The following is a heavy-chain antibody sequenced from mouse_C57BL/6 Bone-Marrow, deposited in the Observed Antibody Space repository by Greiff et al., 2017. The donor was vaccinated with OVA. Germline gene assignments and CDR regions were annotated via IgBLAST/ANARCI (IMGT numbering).Heavy chain of an antibody. V-gene: IGHV14-4*01. D-gene: IGHD4-1*01. CDR2: IDPENGDT. Sequence: DVQLQPSGAELVRPGASVKLSCTASGFNIKDDYMHWVKQRPEQGLEWIGWIDPENGDTEYASKFQGKATITADTSSNTAYLQLSSLTSEDTAVYYCTTKANWDDFDYWGQGTTLTVSS. CDR1: GFNIKDDY. J-gene: IGHJ2*01. CDR3: TTKANWDDFDY.